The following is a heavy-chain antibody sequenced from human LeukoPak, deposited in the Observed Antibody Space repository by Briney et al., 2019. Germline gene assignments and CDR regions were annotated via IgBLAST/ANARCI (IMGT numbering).Heavy chain of an antibody. Sequence: GASVKVSCKASGYTFTSYGISWVRQAPGQGLEWMGWISAYNGNTNYAQQHQGRVTMTTDTSTSTAYMELRSLRSDDTAVYYCARRIAYCSGGSCYSAPYYYYYMDVWGKGTTVTVSS. V-gene: IGHV1-18*01. J-gene: IGHJ6*03. CDR3: ARRIAYCSGGSCYSAPYYYYYMDV. CDR1: GYTFTSYG. CDR2: ISAYNGNT. D-gene: IGHD2-15*01.